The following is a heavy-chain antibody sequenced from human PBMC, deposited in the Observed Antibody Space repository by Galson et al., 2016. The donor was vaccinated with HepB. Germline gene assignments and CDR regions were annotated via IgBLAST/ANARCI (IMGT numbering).Heavy chain of an antibody. CDR1: GCTFSSYW. CDR3: ARERQEYYGSGSYAFNI. Sequence: SLRLSCAASGCTFSSYWMSWVRQAPGKGREWVANIQEVGSEKYYVDSVNGRVTISRDQAKNSLYLQMNSLRAEDTAVYYCARERQEYYGSGSYAFNIWGQGTMVTVSS. CDR2: IQEVGSEK. V-gene: IGHV3-7*01. J-gene: IGHJ3*02. D-gene: IGHD3-10*01.